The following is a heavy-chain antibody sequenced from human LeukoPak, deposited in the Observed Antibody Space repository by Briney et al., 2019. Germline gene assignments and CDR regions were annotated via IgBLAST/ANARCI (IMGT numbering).Heavy chain of an antibody. CDR1: GGSISSGRFY. V-gene: IGHV4-61*09. CDR2: VYSSGSA. Sequence: SQTLSLTCSVSGGSISSGRFYWNWIRQPARTGLEWLGHVYSSGSAKYNPSLKSRVTISLDTSKNQFSLKLNSVTADDTAVYYCSRGPENPLNWYFDLWGRGTLVTVSS. D-gene: IGHD1-14*01. J-gene: IGHJ2*01. CDR3: SRGPENPLNWYFDL.